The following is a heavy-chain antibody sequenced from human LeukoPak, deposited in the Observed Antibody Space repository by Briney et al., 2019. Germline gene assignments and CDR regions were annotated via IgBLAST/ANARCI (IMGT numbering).Heavy chain of an antibody. CDR1: GFTFSSYG. CDR3: PKDLGNYYDSSGPFDY. J-gene: IGHJ4*02. V-gene: IGHV3-33*06. CDR2: IGYDGSNK. D-gene: IGHD3-22*01. Sequence: PGGSLRLSCAASGFTFSSYGMHWVRQAPGKGLEWVAVIGYDGSNKYYADSVKGRFTISRDNSNNTLYLQVNSLRAEYTAVYYCPKDLGNYYDSSGPFDYWGQGTLVTVSS.